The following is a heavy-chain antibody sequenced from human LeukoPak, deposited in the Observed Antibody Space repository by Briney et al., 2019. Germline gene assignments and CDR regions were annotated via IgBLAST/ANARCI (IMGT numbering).Heavy chain of an antibody. J-gene: IGHJ4*02. CDR2: LFTGGNA. CDR1: GDSLNGYY. Sequence: SETLSLTCSVSGDSLNGYYWIWIRQTAGKGLEWIGRLFTGGNAECNPSLKSRVTMSVETSKSQFSLKLASVTAADTAIYYCARGLRWDSGNDWGPEHWGQGVLVTVSS. V-gene: IGHV4-4*07. D-gene: IGHD5-12*01. CDR3: ARGLRWDSGNDWGPEH.